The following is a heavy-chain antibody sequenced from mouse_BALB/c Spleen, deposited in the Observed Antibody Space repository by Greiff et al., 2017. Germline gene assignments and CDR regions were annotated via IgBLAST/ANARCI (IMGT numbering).Heavy chain of an antibody. Sequence: EVQLVESGPGLVKPSQSLSLTCTVTGYSITSDYAWNWIRQFPGNKLEWMGYISYSGSTSYNPSLKSRISITRDTSKNQFFLQLNSVTTEDTATYYCARCGYYYLDYWGQGTTLTVSS. CDR1: GYSITSDYA. J-gene: IGHJ2*01. CDR3: ARCGYYYLDY. CDR2: ISYSGST. V-gene: IGHV3-2*02. D-gene: IGHD2-3*01.